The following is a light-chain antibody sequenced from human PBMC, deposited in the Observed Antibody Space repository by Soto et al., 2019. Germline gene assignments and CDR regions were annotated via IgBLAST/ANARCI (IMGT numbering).Light chain of an antibody. V-gene: IGKV1-27*01. CDR2: AAS. CDR1: QGISHD. CDR3: QKSYSTPRT. J-gene: IGKJ1*01. Sequence: DIQMTQSPSSLSASVGDGVTVTCRASQGISHDLAWYQHKPGKIPELLIYAASTLQSGVPSRFSGSGSGTDFTLTISSLQPEDVLTYYCQKSYSTPRTFGQGTKWIS.